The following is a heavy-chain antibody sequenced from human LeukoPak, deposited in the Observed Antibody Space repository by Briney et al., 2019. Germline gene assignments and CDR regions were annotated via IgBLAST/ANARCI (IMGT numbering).Heavy chain of an antibody. V-gene: IGHV3-48*04. D-gene: IGHD6-13*01. J-gene: IGHJ4*02. Sequence: GGSLRLSCAASGFTFSSYSMNWVRQAPGKGLEWVSYISSSGSTIYYADSVKGRFTISRDNAKNSLYLQMNSLRAEDTAVYYCASRRRYSSSWYGIDYWGQGTLVTVSS. CDR1: GFTFSSYS. CDR3: ASRRRYSSSWYGIDY. CDR2: ISSSGSTI.